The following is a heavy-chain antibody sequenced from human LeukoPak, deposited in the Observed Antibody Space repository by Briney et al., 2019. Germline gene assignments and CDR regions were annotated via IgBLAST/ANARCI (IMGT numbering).Heavy chain of an antibody. CDR1: GGTFSSYA. CDR2: TIPIFGTA. Sequence: SVKVSCKASGGTFSSYAISWVRQAPGQGLEWMGGTIPIFGTANYAQKFQGRVTITADKSTSTGYMELSSLRSEDTAVYYCASGYFPSVAHRYYYYMDVWGKGTTVTVSS. J-gene: IGHJ6*03. CDR3: ASGYFPSVAHRYYYYMDV. V-gene: IGHV1-69*06. D-gene: IGHD5-12*01.